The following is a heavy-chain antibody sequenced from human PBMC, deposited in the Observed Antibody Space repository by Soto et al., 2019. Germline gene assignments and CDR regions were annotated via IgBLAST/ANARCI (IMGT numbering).Heavy chain of an antibody. D-gene: IGHD3-10*01. CDR1: GFTFSSYA. V-gene: IGHV3-23*01. Sequence: EVQLLESGGGLEQPGGSLRLSCAASGFTFSSYAMNWVRQAPGKGLQWVSGITGSGERTFYADSVKGRFTISRDNSKNTLYLQMSALRADDTSVYSCAKEFSPLSRGSFDPWGQGTVFTVSS. CDR2: ITGSGERT. J-gene: IGHJ5*02. CDR3: AKEFSPLSRGSFDP.